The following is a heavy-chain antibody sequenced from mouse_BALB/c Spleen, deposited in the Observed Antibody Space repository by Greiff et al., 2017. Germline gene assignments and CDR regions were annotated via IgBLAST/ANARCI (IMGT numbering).Heavy chain of an antibody. CDR1: EFAFPSYD. CDR3: ARHGGNFFAY. Sequence: EVKLVESGGGLVQPGESLKLSCASTEFAFPSYDMSWVRKTPEKRLELVAAINSDGGSTYYPDTMERRFIISRDNTKKTLYLQMSSLRSEDTALYYCARHGGNFFAYWGQGTLVTVSA. CDR2: INSDGGST. D-gene: IGHD2-1*01. V-gene: IGHV5-2*03. J-gene: IGHJ3*01.